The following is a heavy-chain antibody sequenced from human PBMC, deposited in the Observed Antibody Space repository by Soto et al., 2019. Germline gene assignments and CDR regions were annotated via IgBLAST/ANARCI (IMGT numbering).Heavy chain of an antibody. J-gene: IGHJ2*01. D-gene: IGHD6-6*01. V-gene: IGHV3-23*01. CDR1: GFTFSSYA. CDR3: AKSIASKTRPLGKYFEL. Sequence: PGGSLRLSCAASGFTFSSYAMSWVRQVPGKGLEWVSACSGSGGSTYYAGSVRGRFTISRDSSKNTLYLQMNSLRAEDTAVYYCAKSIASKTRPLGKYFELWGRGTLVTVAS. CDR2: CSGSGGST.